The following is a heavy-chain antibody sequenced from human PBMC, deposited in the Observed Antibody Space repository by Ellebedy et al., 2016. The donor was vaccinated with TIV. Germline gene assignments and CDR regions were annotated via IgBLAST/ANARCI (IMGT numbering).Heavy chain of an antibody. CDR1: GFTFSSYS. Sequence: GESLKISCAASGFTFSSYSMNWVRQAPGKGLEWLSSISSSSSTIFYADSVKGRFTISRDNAKNSLYLQMNGLRSEDTAVYYCARDSIDYFDDDYYSYFDFWGQGTLVTVSS. CDR2: ISSSSSTI. D-gene: IGHD2/OR15-2a*01. V-gene: IGHV3-48*01. CDR3: ARDSIDYFDDDYYSYFDF. J-gene: IGHJ4*02.